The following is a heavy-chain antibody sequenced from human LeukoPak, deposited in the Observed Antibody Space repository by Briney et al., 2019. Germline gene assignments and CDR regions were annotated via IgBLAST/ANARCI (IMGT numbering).Heavy chain of an antibody. V-gene: IGHV1-18*01. J-gene: IGHJ5*02. D-gene: IGHD3-16*02. CDR2: ISTCNGNT. Sequence: ASVKVSCKASGYTFTSYGISWVRQAPGQGLEWLGWISTCNGNTHYAQKLQGRVTMTTDTSTTTAYMELRSLRSDDTAVYYCARLRLGELSLGFDPWGQGTLVTVSS. CDR1: GYTFTSYG. CDR3: ARLRLGELSLGFDP.